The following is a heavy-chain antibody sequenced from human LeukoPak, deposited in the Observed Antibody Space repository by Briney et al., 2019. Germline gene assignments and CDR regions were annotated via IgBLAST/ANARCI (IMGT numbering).Heavy chain of an antibody. Sequence: ASVKVPCKASGYTFTSYDINWVRQATGQGLEWMGWMNPNSGNTGYAQKFQGRVTMTRNTSISTAYMELSSLRSEDTAVYYCARGPYGAVAGTFGDLDYWGQGTLVTVSS. CDR1: GYTFTSYD. D-gene: IGHD6-19*01. CDR2: MNPNSGNT. CDR3: ARGPYGAVAGTFGDLDY. V-gene: IGHV1-8*01. J-gene: IGHJ4*02.